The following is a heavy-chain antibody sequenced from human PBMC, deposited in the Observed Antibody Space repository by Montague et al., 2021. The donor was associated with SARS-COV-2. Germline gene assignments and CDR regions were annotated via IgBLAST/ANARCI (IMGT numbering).Heavy chain of an antibody. CDR3: AKDSYYYGLGYGMDV. Sequence: SLRLSCAASGFTFSNSAMNWVRQAPGKGLEWVSGSSGSDGGTHYADSVKGPFTISRDNSKNVLYLQMNSLRAEDTALYYCAKDSYYYGLGYGMDVWGQGTTVTVSS. CDR2: SSGSDGGT. D-gene: IGHD3-10*01. V-gene: IGHV3-23*01. CDR1: GFTFSNSA. J-gene: IGHJ6*02.